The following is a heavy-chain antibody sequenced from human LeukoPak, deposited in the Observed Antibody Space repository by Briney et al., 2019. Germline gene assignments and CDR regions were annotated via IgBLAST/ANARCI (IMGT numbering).Heavy chain of an antibody. CDR2: IYYSGGT. CDR3: ARDGMATTDY. J-gene: IGHJ4*02. Sequence: PSETLSLTCTVSGGSISSYYWSWIRQPPGKGLEWIGYIYYSGGTNYNPSLKSRVTISVDTSKNQFSLKLSSVTAADTAVYYCARDGMATTDYWGQGTLVTVSS. CDR1: GGSISSYY. V-gene: IGHV4-59*01. D-gene: IGHD5-24*01.